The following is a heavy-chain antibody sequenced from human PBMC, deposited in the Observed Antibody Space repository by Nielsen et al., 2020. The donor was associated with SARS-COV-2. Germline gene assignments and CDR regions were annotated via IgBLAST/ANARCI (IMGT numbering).Heavy chain of an antibody. V-gene: IGHV3-23*03. D-gene: IGHD6-19*01. CDR3: AKDRGSGWYYFDY. Sequence: GGSLRLSCAASGFTFSSYAMSWVRQAPGKGLEWVSVIYSGGSSTYYADSVKGRFTISRDNSKNTLYLQMNSLRAEDTAVYYCAKDRGSGWYYFDYWGQGTLVTVSS. CDR1: GFTFSSYA. J-gene: IGHJ4*02. CDR2: IYSGGSST.